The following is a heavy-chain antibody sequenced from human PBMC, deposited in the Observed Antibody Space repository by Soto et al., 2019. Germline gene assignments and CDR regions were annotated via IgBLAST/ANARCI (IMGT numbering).Heavy chain of an antibody. D-gene: IGHD2-21*01. CDR2: IYYSGGT. CDR1: GGSISSSSYY. CDR3: ARIPLYYYYYMDV. J-gene: IGHJ6*03. Sequence: SETLSLTCTVSGGSISSSSYYWGWIRQPPGKGLEWTGSIYYSGGTYYNPSLKSRVTISVDTSKNQFSLKLSSVTAADTAVYYCARIPLYYYYYMDVWGKGTTVTVSS. V-gene: IGHV4-39*01.